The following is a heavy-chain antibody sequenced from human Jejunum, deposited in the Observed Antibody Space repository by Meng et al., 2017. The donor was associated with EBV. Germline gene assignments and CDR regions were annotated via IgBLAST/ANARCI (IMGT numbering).Heavy chain of an antibody. J-gene: IGHJ5*02. CDR3: VRGPPPDT. CDR2: INSDGSKT. CDR1: GFTLSSYW. Sequence: EGRLVGSGGGLVQPGDSLRLSCAASGFTLSSYWMHWVRQAPGKGLVWVSRINSDGSKTNYADSVKGRFTISRDIAKNTLYLQLNSLRADDTAVYYCVRGPPPDTWGQGTLVTVSS. V-gene: IGHV3-74*01.